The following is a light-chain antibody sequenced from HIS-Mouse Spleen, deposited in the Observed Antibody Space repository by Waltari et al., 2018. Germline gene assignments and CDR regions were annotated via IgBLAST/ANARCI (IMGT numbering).Light chain of an antibody. CDR1: PCPKTY. CDR3: YSTDSSGNHRV. Sequence: SYELTQPPSVSVSQGQTARITCSGDPCPKTYAYWYQQKSGQAPVLVIYEDSKRPSGIPERFSGSSSGTMATLTISGAQVEDEADYYCYSTDSSGNHRVFGGGTKLTVL. J-gene: IGLJ2*01. CDR2: EDS. V-gene: IGLV3-10*01.